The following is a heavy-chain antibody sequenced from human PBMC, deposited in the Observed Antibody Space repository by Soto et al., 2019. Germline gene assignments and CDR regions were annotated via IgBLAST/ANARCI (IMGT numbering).Heavy chain of an antibody. CDR1: DSSISSPYY. V-gene: IGHV4-38-2*02. CDR2: INHSGGT. D-gene: IGHD1-20*01. Sequence: WDTLSLTCNVSDSSISSPYYGGWIRQPPGKGLEWIGEINHSGGTSYNPSLKSRVTISVDTSKSQFSLKLSSVTAADTAVYYCARDRRITGTTGFDYWGQGTLVTVSS. J-gene: IGHJ4*02. CDR3: ARDRRITGTTGFDY.